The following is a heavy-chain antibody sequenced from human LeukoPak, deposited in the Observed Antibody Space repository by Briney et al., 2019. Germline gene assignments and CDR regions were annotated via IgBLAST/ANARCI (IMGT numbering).Heavy chain of an antibody. CDR3: ARHGYGWLQSGY. V-gene: IGHV4-39*01. Sequence: SETLSLTCTVSGGSFSSNNHYWGWIRQPPGKGLEWIGSINYRGNTQYKSSLKSRVTISLDTSKNQFSLKLTSVTAADTAVYYCARHGYGWLQSGYWGQGILVTVSS. D-gene: IGHD5-24*01. CDR2: INYRGNT. J-gene: IGHJ4*02. CDR1: GGSFSSNNHY.